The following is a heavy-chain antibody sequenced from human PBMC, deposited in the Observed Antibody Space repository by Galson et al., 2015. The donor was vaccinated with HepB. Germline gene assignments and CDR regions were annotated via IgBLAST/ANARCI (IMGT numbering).Heavy chain of an antibody. CDR1: GFTFSSYA. CDR3: AREGRTSGGDYFDY. J-gene: IGHJ4*02. Sequence: SLRLSCAASGFTFSSYAMHWVRQAPGKGLEWVAVISYDGSNKYYADSVKGRFTISRDNSKNTLYLQMNSLRAEDTAVYCCAREGRTSGGDYFDYWGQGTLVTVSS. D-gene: IGHD3-16*01. CDR2: ISYDGSNK. V-gene: IGHV3-30-3*01.